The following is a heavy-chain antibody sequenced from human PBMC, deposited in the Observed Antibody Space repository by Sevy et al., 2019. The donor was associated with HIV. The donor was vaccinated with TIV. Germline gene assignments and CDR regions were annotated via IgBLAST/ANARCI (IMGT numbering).Heavy chain of an antibody. D-gene: IGHD6-19*01. CDR1: GFSVSSNY. Sequence: GGSLRLSCEASGFSVSSNYMAWVRQAPGKGLEWVSDIYSGKSTDYRDSVNGRFTISRDSSKNTLYLQMDSLRAEDTAVYHWARVQSHTGWFDYWGQGSLVTVSS. CDR2: IYSGKST. J-gene: IGHJ4*02. V-gene: IGHV3-53*01. CDR3: ARVQSHTGWFDY.